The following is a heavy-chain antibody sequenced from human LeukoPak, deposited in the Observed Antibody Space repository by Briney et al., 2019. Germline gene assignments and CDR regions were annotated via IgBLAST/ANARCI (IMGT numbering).Heavy chain of an antibody. J-gene: IGHJ4*02. D-gene: IGHD3-22*01. CDR3: TRRDYYDSSGYRDY. V-gene: IGHV3-73*01. CDR1: GFTFSGSA. CDR2: IRSKANSYAT. Sequence: GGSLRLSCAASGFTFSGSAMHWVRQASGKGLEWVGRIRSKANSYATAYAASVKGRFTISRDDSKNTAYLQMNSLKTEDTAVYYCTRRDYYDSSGYRDYWGQGTLVTVSS.